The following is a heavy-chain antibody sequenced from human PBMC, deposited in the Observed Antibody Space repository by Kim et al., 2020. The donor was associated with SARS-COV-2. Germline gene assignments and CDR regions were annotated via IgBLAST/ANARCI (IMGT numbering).Heavy chain of an antibody. CDR1: GFTFSSYE. J-gene: IGHJ4*02. CDR3: ASRTYVAGREY. D-gene: IGHD1-1*01. V-gene: IGHV3-48*03. CDR2: ISSSGCTI. Sequence: GGSLRLSCAASGFTFSSYEMNWVRQAPGKGLEWVSFISSSGCTIYYADSVKGRFTISRANAKNTLYLQMKSMRAEATAVYYCASRTYVAGREYWGQGTLV.